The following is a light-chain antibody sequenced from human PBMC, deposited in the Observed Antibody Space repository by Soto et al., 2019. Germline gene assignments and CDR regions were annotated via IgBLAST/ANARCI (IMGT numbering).Light chain of an antibody. CDR1: SSDVGGYNY. V-gene: IGLV2-8*01. J-gene: IGLJ1*01. CDR3: SSRAGSNPYV. CDR2: EVD. Sequence: QSALTQPPSASGSPGQSVTISCTGTSSDVGGYNYVSWYQQHPGKAPKLMIYEVDKRPSGVPDRFSGSKSGSTASLTVSGLKAEDEADYYCSSRAGSNPYVFGTGTKLTVL.